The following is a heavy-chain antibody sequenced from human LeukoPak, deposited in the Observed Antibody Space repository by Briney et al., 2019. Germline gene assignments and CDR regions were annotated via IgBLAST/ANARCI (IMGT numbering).Heavy chain of an antibody. CDR2: ISYSGTT. CDR3: ARDRGNYFDY. V-gene: IGHV4-59*01. D-gene: IGHD6-13*01. J-gene: IGHJ4*02. Sequence: SETLSLTCAVYVGSFSGYYWSWIRQPPGKGLEWIGYISYSGTTNYNPSLKSRVTISVAPSKNQFSLKLRSVTAPDTAVYYCARDRGNYFDYWGQGTLVTVSS. CDR1: VGSFSGYY.